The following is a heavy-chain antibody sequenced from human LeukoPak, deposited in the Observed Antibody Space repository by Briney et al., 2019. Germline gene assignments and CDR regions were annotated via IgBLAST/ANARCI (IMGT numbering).Heavy chain of an antibody. J-gene: IGHJ4*02. CDR2: IYTSGST. CDR3: ARASDSTGYYPDY. D-gene: IGHD3-22*01. CDR1: GGSISSGSYY. Sequence: PSQTLSLTCTVSGGSISSGSYYWSWIRQPAGKGLEWIGRIYTSGSTNYNPSLKSRVTISVDTSKNQFSLKLSSVTAADTAVYYCARASDSTGYYPDYWGQGTLVTVSS. V-gene: IGHV4-61*02.